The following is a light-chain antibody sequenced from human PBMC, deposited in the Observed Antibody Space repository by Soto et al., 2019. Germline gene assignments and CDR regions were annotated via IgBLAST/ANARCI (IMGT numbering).Light chain of an antibody. CDR3: QSYDSSLSGYV. CDR2: VNN. J-gene: IGLJ7*01. CDR1: SSNIGAGYD. V-gene: IGLV1-40*01. Sequence: QSVLTQPPSVSGAPGQRVTISCTGSSSNIGAGYDVHWYQQLPGTAPQLLIYVNNNRPSGVPDRFSGSKSGTSVSLAITGLQAEDEADYYCQSYDSSLSGYVFGTGTQLTVL.